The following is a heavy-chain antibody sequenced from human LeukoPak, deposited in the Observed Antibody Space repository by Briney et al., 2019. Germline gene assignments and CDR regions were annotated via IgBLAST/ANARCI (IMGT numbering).Heavy chain of an antibody. CDR2: INPDNGNT. CDR1: GYTFTSSG. D-gene: IGHD1-7*01. J-gene: IGHJ5*02. Sequence: ASVKVSCKASGYTFTSSGITWLRHAPGQGFEWMGWINPDNGNTGFSQKFQGRVTITRDTSISTVYMELTSLRSEDTAVYYCARWGTTNWYYWFDPWGQGTLVTVSS. CDR3: ARWGTTNWYYWFDP. V-gene: IGHV1-8*01.